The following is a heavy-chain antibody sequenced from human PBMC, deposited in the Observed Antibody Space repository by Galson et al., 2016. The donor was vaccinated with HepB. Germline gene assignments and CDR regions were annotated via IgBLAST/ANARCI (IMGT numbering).Heavy chain of an antibody. J-gene: IGHJ4*02. D-gene: IGHD3/OR15-3a*01. CDR1: EFTFSSHS. CDR2: IDRSSSTI. Sequence: SLRLSCAASEFTFSSHSMNWVRQAPGKGLEWVSYIDRSSSTIYYADSVKGRFTISRDNAKNSLYLQMNSLRVEDTAVYYCARGTGTGGYFDYWGQGTLVTVSS. V-gene: IGHV3-48*01. CDR3: ARGTGTGGYFDY.